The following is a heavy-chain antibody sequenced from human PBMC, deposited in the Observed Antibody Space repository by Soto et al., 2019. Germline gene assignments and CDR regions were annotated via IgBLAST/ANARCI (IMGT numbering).Heavy chain of an antibody. D-gene: IGHD1-26*01. J-gene: IGHJ4*02. CDR3: ARRGSGSYYDY. CDR1: GFTFSSYA. V-gene: IGHV3-23*01. CDR2: ISGSGGST. Sequence: EVQLLESGGGLVQPGGSLRLFCSASGFTFSSYAMRWVRQAPVKGLEWVSAISGSGGSTYYADSVKGRFTISRDNSKNTLYLQMNSLRAEDTAVYYCARRGSGSYYDYWGQGTLVTFPS.